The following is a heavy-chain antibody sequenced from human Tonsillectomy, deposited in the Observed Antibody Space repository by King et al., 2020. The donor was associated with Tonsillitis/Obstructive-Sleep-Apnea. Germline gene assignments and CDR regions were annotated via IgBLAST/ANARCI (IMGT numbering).Heavy chain of an antibody. CDR2: INWNGGST. CDR3: ARDVCGGDCLHDAFDI. V-gene: IGHV3-20*04. J-gene: IGHJ3*02. CDR1: GFTFDDYG. D-gene: IGHD2-21*01. Sequence: VQLVESGGGVVRPGGSLRLSCAASGFTFDDYGMSWVRQAPGKGLEWVSGINWNGGSTGYGDSVKGRFPISRDNAKNSLDLQMNSLRAEDTALYYCARDVCGGDCLHDAFDIWGQGTMVTVSS.